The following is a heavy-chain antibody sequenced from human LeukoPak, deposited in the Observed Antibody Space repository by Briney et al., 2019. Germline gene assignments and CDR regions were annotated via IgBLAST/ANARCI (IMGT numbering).Heavy chain of an antibody. J-gene: IGHJ4*02. Sequence: SETLSLTCTVSGGSISSYYWGWIRQPPGKGLEWIGYIYYSGSTNYNPSLKSRVTISVDTSKNQFSLKLSSVTAADTAVYYCARVGGYEPNYFDYWGQGTLVTVSS. CDR3: ARVGGYEPNYFDY. CDR1: GGSISSYY. D-gene: IGHD5-12*01. V-gene: IGHV4-59*01. CDR2: IYYSGST.